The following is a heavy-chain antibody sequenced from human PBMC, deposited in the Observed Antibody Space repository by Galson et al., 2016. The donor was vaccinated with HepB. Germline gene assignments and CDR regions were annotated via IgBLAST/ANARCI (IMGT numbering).Heavy chain of an antibody. J-gene: IGHJ4*02. V-gene: IGHV3-21*01. Sequence: SLRLSCAASGFTFSSYSMNWVRQAPGKGLEWVSSISSSSSYMYYADSVKGRFTTSRDNAKNSLYLQMNSLRAEDTAVYYCARAVSWDYGDYAGYWGQGTLVTVSS. CDR2: ISSSSSYM. D-gene: IGHD4-17*01. CDR3: ARAVSWDYGDYAGY. CDR1: GFTFSSYS.